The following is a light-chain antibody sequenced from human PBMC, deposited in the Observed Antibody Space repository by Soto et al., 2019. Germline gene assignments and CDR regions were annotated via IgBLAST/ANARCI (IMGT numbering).Light chain of an antibody. J-gene: IGLJ1*01. V-gene: IGLV1-40*01. CDR2: EDN. CDR3: QSYDSSLSGYV. CDR1: SSNIGAGYD. Sequence: QSVLTQPPSVSGAPGQRVTISCTGSSSNIGAGYDLHWYQQLPGTAPKLLIYEDNNRPSGVPDRFSGSKSGTSASLAITGLQAEVEADYYCQSYDSSLSGYVFGTGTKLTVL.